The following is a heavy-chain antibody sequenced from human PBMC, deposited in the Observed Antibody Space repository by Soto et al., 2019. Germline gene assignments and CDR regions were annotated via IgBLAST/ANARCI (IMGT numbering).Heavy chain of an antibody. CDR3: ARGLGTNGLDV. D-gene: IGHD7-27*01. CDR2: ISTYNGNT. J-gene: IGHJ6*02. Sequence: QVQLLQSGAEVKKPGASVKVSCKASGYRFTTYGITWVRLAPGQGLEWLGGISTYNGNTDYAQNLQARVTMTTETSTSTAYMEVTGLTSDDTAVYYCARGLGTNGLDVWGQGTTVTVSS. CDR1: GYRFTTYG. V-gene: IGHV1-18*04.